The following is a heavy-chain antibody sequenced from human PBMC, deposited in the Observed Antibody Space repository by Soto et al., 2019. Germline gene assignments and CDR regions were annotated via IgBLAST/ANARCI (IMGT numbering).Heavy chain of an antibody. CDR3: VSSRSVPRDMYFGSWSSLDD. V-gene: IGHV1-69*01. CDR1: GGA. D-gene: IGHD3-10*01. J-gene: IGHJ4*02. CDR2: IVPTYRTI. Sequence: QVQLEQSEFEVKKPGSSVKVPCKVSGGAISWVRQAPGQGFEWLAGIVPTYRTIKYGQKFPDRLTITADYMSLTRLRPGDTAVYYCVSSRSVPRDMYFGSWSSLDDWGQGTLV.